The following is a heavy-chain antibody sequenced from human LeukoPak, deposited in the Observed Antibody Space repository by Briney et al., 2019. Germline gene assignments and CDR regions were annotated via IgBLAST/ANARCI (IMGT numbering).Heavy chain of an antibody. J-gene: IGHJ6*03. D-gene: IGHD1-1*01. Sequence: PSETLSLTCTVSGGSISSYYWSWIRQPPGKGLEWMGYIYYSGSTNYNPSLKSRVTISVDTSKNQFSLKLSSVTAADTAVYYCARLGTTGYYYYMDVWGKGTTVTVSS. CDR3: ARLGTTGYYYYMDV. CDR2: IYYSGST. CDR1: GGSISSYY. V-gene: IGHV4-59*01.